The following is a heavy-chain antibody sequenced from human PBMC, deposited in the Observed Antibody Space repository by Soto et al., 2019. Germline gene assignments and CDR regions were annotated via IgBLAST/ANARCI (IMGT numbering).Heavy chain of an antibody. V-gene: IGHV4-59*08. CDR1: GGSISSYY. J-gene: IGHJ4*02. D-gene: IGHD4-17*01. CDR2: IYYSGST. Sequence: TLSLTCTVSGGSISSYYWSWIRQPPGKGLEWIGYIYYSGSTNYNPSLKSRVTISVDTSKNQFSLKLSSVTAADTAVYYCARLSRTTVTDYWGQGTLVTVSS. CDR3: ARLSRTTVTDY.